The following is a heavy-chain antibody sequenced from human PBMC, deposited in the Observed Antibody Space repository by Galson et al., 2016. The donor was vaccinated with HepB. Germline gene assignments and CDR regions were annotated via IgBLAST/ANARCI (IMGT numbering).Heavy chain of an antibody. CDR1: GFSVYV. Sequence: SLRLSCAASGFSVYVMSWVRQAPGKGLEWVATFSGYYSSAFYADSVKGRFTIARDSSKKTLFLQMNSLRVDDTARYFCAKDLHYEIARSSSDFWRGLARRQSAGDSDMDVWGQGTTVIVSS. CDR2: FSGYYSSA. CDR3: AKDLHYEIARSSSDFWRGLARRQSAGDSDMDV. D-gene: IGHD3-3*01. J-gene: IGHJ6*02. V-gene: IGHV3-23*01.